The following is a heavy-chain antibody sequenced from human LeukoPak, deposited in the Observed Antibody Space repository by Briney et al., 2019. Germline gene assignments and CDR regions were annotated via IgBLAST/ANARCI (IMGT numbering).Heavy chain of an antibody. Sequence: GGSLRLSCVASGITFSSYSMNWVRQAPGKGLEWVSYISSSGSTIYYADSVKGRFTISRDNAKNSLDLQMNSLRAEDTAVYYCASTNSSGWSKGWFDPWGQGTLVTVSS. CDR2: ISSSGSTI. J-gene: IGHJ5*02. V-gene: IGHV3-48*04. D-gene: IGHD6-19*01. CDR3: ASTNSSGWSKGWFDP. CDR1: GITFSSYS.